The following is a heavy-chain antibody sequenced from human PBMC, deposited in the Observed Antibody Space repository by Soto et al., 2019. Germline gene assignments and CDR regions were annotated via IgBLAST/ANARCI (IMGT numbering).Heavy chain of an antibody. J-gene: IGHJ6*03. Sequence: GGSLRLSCAASGFTVSSNYMSWVRQAPGKGLEWVSVIYSGGSTYYADSVKGRFTISRDNSKNTLYLQMNSLRAEDTAVYYCARDGLAKEPPYYYYYYYMDVWGKGTTVTVSS. CDR2: IYSGGST. CDR3: ARDGLAKEPPYYYYYYYMDV. D-gene: IGHD1-26*01. V-gene: IGHV3-66*01. CDR1: GFTVSSNY.